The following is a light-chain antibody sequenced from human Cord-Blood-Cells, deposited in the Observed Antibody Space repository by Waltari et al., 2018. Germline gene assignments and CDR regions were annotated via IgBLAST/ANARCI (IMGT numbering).Light chain of an antibody. CDR1: SSDVGSYNL. J-gene: IGLJ3*02. Sequence: QSALTQPASVSGSPGQSITIPCTGTSSDVGSYNLVSWYQQHPGKAPKLMISEVSKRPSGVSNRFSGSKSGNTASLTISGLQAEDEADYYCCSYAGSRVFGGGTKLTVL. CDR2: EVS. V-gene: IGLV2-23*02. CDR3: CSYAGSRV.